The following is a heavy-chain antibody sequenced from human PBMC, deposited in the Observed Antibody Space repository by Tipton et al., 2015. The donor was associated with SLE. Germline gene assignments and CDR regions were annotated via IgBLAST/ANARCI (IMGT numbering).Heavy chain of an antibody. CDR3: AREAVDKDGAIDI. V-gene: IGHV4-4*08. CDR2: VDNSGST. CDR1: GGSISTYY. Sequence: LRLSCSVSGGSISTYYWNWIRQPPGKGLEWIGYVDNSGSTNYNPSLRSRATISLDTSKNQFSLRLTSVTAADTAVYYCAREAVDKDGAIDIWGQGTSVIVSS. J-gene: IGHJ3*02. D-gene: IGHD2-2*02.